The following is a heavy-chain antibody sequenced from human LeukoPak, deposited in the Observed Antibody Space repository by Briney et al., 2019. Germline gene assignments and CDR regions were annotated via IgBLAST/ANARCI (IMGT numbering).Heavy chain of an antibody. CDR3: VRGRVANWNYEWFAP. V-gene: IGHV4-34*01. Sequence: SETLSLTCAVYGGSFSGYYWSWIRQPPGKGLEWIGEINHSGSTNYNPSLKRRVTISVATSKNQFTVKLGSGSAAGTVFYFSVRGRVANWNYEWFAPWGQGTLVTVSP. CDR2: INHSGST. CDR1: GGSFSGYY. J-gene: IGHJ5*02. D-gene: IGHD1-7*01.